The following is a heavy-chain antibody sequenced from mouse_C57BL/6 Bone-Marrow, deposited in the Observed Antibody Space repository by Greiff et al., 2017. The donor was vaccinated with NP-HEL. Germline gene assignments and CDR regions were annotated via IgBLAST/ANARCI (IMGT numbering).Heavy chain of an antibody. Sequence: VQLQQPGAELVRPGSSVKLSCKASGYTFTSYWMDWVKQRPGQGLEWIGNIYPSDSETHYNQKFKDKATLTVDKSSSTAYMQLSSLTSEDSAVYYCARIRYYYGYAMDYWGQGTSVTVSS. CDR2: IYPSDSET. D-gene: IGHD1-1*01. CDR1: GYTFTSYW. J-gene: IGHJ4*01. V-gene: IGHV1-61*01. CDR3: ARIRYYYGYAMDY.